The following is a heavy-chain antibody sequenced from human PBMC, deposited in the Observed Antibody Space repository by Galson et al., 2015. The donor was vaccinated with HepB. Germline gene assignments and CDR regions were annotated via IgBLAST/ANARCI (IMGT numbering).Heavy chain of an antibody. CDR3: STEGPPYCGGGNCYPAGVGDY. V-gene: IGHV1-69*04. CDR2: IIPILGLA. Sequence: SVKVSCKASGGTFSAYTFSWVRQAPGQGLEWMGKIIPILGLANYAQNFQGRVTITADKSTSTAYMQLTSLTYEDAALYYCSTEGPPYCGGGNCYPAGVGDYWGQGTLVTVSS. D-gene: IGHD2-15*01. CDR1: GGTFSAYT. J-gene: IGHJ4*02.